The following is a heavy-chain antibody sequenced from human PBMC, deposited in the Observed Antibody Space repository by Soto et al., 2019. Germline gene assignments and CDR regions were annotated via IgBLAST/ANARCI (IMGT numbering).Heavy chain of an antibody. CDR2: IYHSGST. D-gene: IGHD3-10*02. Sequence: QVQLQESGPGLVKPSGTLSLTCAVSGGSISSSNWWSWVRQPPGKGLEWIGEIYHSGSTNYNPSLKGRVTISGDKSKTQFSRKLSSVTAADTAVYYCASVRGGYYYAMDVWGQGTTVTVSS. V-gene: IGHV4-4*02. CDR3: ASVRGGYYYAMDV. J-gene: IGHJ6*02. CDR1: GGSISSSNW.